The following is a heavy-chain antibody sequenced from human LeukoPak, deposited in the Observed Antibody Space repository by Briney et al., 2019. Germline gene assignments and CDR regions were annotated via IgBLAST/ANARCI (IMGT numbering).Heavy chain of an antibody. CDR3: ARGHEVTYYDFWSGLPSWDV. V-gene: IGHV1-69*04. D-gene: IGHD3-3*01. CDR1: GGTFSSYA. J-gene: IGHJ6*02. Sequence: GASVKVSCKASGGTFSSYAISWVRQAPGQGLEWMGRIIPILGVANYAQKFQGRVTITADKSTSTAYMELSSLRSEDTAVYYCARGHEVTYYDFWSGLPSWDVWGQGTTVTVSS. CDR2: IIPILGVA.